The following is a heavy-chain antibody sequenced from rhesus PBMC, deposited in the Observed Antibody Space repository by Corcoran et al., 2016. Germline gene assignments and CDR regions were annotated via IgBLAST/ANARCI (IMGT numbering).Heavy chain of an antibody. CDR1: GFTFSSYD. CDR2: ISNTGKTI. J-gene: IGHJ6*01. D-gene: IGHD2-27*01. Sequence: EEQLVESGGGLVQPGGSLRLSCAASGFTFSSYDMSWVRQALGKGLEWVSSISNTGKTIYSADSVKGRFTNCGDDGKNSLSLQRNSLKTEGTAVYYCTREYGSGIYCYGLDSWGQGVVVTVSS. CDR3: TREYGSGIYCYGLDS. V-gene: IGHV3S4*01.